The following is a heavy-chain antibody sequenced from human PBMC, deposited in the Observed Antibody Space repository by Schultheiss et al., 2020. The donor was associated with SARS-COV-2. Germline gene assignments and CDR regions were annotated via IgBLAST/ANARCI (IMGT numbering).Heavy chain of an antibody. V-gene: IGHV4-59*12. D-gene: IGHD1-7*01. CDR3: ARTITGTTRGPNWFDP. CDR2: IYYSGST. CDR1: GGSISSYY. Sequence: SETLSLTCTVSGGSISSYYWSWIRQPPGKGLEWIGYIYYSGSTNYNPSLKSRVTISVDTSKNQFSLQLNSVTPEDTAVYYCARTITGTTRGPNWFDPWGQGTLVTVSS. J-gene: IGHJ5*02.